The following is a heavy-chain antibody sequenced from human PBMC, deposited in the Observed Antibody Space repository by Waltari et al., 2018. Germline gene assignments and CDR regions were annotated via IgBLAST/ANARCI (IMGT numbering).Heavy chain of an antibody. J-gene: IGHJ4*02. V-gene: IGHV1-69*04. Sequence: QVQLVQSGAEVKKPGSSVKVSCKASGGTFSSYAISWVRQAPGQGLEWMGRIITIIGKANYAQKFQVRVTITADKSTSTAYMELSSLRSEDTAVYYCARGMNGRASPDWGQGTLVTVSS. CDR2: IITIIGKA. CDR1: GGTFSSYA. CDR3: ARGMNGRASPD. D-gene: IGHD2-15*01.